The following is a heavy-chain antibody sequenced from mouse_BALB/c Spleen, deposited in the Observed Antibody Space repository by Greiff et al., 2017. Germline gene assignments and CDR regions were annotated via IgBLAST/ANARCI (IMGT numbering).Heavy chain of an antibody. CDR3: ARLPRGYAMDY. V-gene: IGHV14-3*02. CDR1: GFNIKDTY. J-gene: IGHJ4*01. CDR2: IDPANGNT. Sequence: EVQLQQSGAELVKPGASVKLSCTASGFNIKDTYMHWVKQRPEQGLEWIGRIDPANGNTKYDPKFQGKATITADTSSNTAYLQLSSLASEDTAVYYCARLPRGYAMDYWGQGTSVTVSS.